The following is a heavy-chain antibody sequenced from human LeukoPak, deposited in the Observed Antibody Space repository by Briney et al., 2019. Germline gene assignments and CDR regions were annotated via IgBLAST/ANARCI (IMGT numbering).Heavy chain of an antibody. CDR2: INPNSGGT. CDR3: ATPYYYDSSGRLAFDI. Sequence: ASVKVSCKASGYTFTGYYMHWVRQAPGQGLECMGWINPNSGGTNYAQKFQGRVTMTRDTSISTAYMELSRLRSDDTAVYYCATPYYYDSSGRLAFDIWGQGTMVTVSS. D-gene: IGHD3-22*01. CDR1: GYTFTGYY. V-gene: IGHV1-2*02. J-gene: IGHJ3*02.